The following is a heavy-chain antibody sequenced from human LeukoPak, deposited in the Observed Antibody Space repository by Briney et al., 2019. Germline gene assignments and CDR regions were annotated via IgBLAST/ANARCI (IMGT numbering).Heavy chain of an antibody. V-gene: IGHV5-51*01. CDR3: ARRRSYTSSLIDY. J-gene: IGHJ4*02. CDR2: IYPGDSDT. CDR1: GYRFPTYW. D-gene: IGHD6-13*01. Sequence: GESLKISCKGSGYRFPTYWIGWVRQMPGKGLEWMGIIYPGDSDTRYSPSFQGQVTISADKSISTAYLQWSSLEASDTAMYYCARRRSYTSSLIDYWGQGTLVTVSS.